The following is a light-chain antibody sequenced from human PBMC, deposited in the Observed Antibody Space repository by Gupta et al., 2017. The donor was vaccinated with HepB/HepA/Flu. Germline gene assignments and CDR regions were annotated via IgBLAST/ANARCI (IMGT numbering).Light chain of an antibody. CDR2: RNN. CDR1: SSNIGTYN. CDR3: AAWDDSLWGL. Sequence: QSVLTQPPSASGTPGQRVTISCSGSSSNIGTYNVYWYQQVPGTAPKLLIYRNNQRPSGVPERFSGSKSGTSASLAISGLRSEDEADYYCAAWDDSLWGLFGGGTKLTVL. J-gene: IGLJ2*01. V-gene: IGLV1-47*01.